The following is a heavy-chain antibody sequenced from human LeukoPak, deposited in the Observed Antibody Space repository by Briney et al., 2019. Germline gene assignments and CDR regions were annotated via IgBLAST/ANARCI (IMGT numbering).Heavy chain of an antibody. CDR3: ARFVRGHFDY. D-gene: IGHD3-10*01. CDR1: GYTFSGFL. J-gene: IGHJ4*02. V-gene: IGHV1-2*06. Sequence: ASVKVSCKASGYTFSGFLMHWVRQAPGQGLEWMGRINPNSGGTNYAQKFQGRVTITADESTSTAYMELSSLRSEDTAVYYCARFVRGHFDYWGQGTLVTVSS. CDR2: INPNSGGT.